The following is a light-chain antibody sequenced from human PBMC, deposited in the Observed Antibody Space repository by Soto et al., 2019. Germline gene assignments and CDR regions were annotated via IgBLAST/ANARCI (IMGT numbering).Light chain of an antibody. CDR2: AAS. V-gene: IGKV1-39*01. Sequence: DIQMTQSPSSLSASVGDRVTITCRASQSISSFLTWYQQKAGKAPKLLIYAASSLQSGVPSRFSGSGSGTDFTLTISSLQPEDFASYYRQQSFSTPPTFGQGTKVEIK. CDR3: QQSFSTPPT. CDR1: QSISSF. J-gene: IGKJ1*01.